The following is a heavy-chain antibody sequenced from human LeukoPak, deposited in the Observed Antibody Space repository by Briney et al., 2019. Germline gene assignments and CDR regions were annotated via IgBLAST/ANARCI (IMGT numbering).Heavy chain of an antibody. CDR1: GFTFDDYP. D-gene: IGHD3-22*01. Sequence: GGSLRLSCAASGFTFDDYPMHWVRQAPGKGLEWASLISWDGGSTYYADSVKGRFTISRDNSKNSLYLQMNSLRTEDTALYYCAINYYDIRGAFDIWGQGTTVTVSS. CDR2: ISWDGGST. CDR3: AINYYDIRGAFDI. J-gene: IGHJ3*02. V-gene: IGHV3-43*01.